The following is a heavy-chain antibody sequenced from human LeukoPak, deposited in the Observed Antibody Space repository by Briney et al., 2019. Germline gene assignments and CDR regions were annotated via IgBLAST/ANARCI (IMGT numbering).Heavy chain of an antibody. CDR1: GYTFSSYG. D-gene: IGHD3-22*01. CDR2: IAAYNGNT. CDR3: ALHYDGSGFYFDY. J-gene: IGHJ4*02. Sequence: ASVKVSCKASGYTFSSYGTSWVRQAPGQGLEWMGWIAAYNGNTNYAQKFQGRVTMTTDTSTTTVYMELRSLRSDDTAVYYCALHYDGSGFYFDYWGQGTLVTVSS. V-gene: IGHV1-18*01.